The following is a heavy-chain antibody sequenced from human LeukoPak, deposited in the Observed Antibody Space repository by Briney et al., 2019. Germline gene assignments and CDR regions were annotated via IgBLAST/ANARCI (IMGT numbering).Heavy chain of an antibody. V-gene: IGHV3-23*01. CDR1: GFTFSSYA. CDR2: ISGSGGST. J-gene: IGHJ4*02. D-gene: IGHD5-18*01. Sequence: GGSLRLSCAASGFTFSSYAMSWVRQAPGKGLEWVSAISGSGGSTYYADSVKGRFTISRDNSKNTLYLQMNSLRAEDTAVYYCAKYPDLASYGYGGYFDYWGQGTLVTVSS. CDR3: AKYPDLASYGYGGYFDY.